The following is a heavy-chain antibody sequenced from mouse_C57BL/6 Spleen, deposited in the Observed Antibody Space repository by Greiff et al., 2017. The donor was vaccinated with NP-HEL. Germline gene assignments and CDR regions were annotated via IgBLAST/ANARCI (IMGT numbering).Heavy chain of an antibody. J-gene: IGHJ2*01. V-gene: IGHV3-6*01. Sequence: DVKLQESGPGLVKPSQSLSLTCSVTGYSITSGYYWNWIRQFPGNKLEWMGYISYDGSNNYNPSLKNRISITRDTSKNQFFLKMNSVTTEDTATYYCAREDDYDEYYFDYWGQGTTLTVSS. D-gene: IGHD2-4*01. CDR1: GYSITSGYY. CDR3: AREDDYDEYYFDY. CDR2: ISYDGSN.